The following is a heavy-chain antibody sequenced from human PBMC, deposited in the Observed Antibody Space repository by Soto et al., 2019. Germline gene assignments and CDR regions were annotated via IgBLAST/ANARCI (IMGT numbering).Heavy chain of an antibody. CDR2: IGPESGAT. D-gene: IGHD1-26*01. CDR3: GRGRSGQIVIFH. J-gene: IGHJ4*02. Sequence: GASVKVSCKTSGYTFSGHYIHWVRQAPQQGPEWMGEIGPESGATRYAEKFRGRVTMTMDTSITTVYMELRNLSPDDTAVYYCGRGRSGQIVIFHWGQGTPVTVSS. V-gene: IGHV1-2*02. CDR1: GYTFSGHY.